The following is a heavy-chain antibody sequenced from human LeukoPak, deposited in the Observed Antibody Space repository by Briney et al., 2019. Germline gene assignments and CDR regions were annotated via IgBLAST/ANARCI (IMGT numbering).Heavy chain of an antibody. CDR2: IYPGDSDT. D-gene: IGHD2-21*02. V-gene: IGHV5-51*01. Sequence: GESLKISCKGSGYSFANYWIGWVRQMPGEGLEGMGIIYPGDSDTRYSPSFHGQVTISADKSISTAYLQWSNLKASDTAMYYCARPLSGGDPPGYWGQGTLVTVSS. CDR1: GYSFANYW. CDR3: ARPLSGGDPPGY. J-gene: IGHJ4*02.